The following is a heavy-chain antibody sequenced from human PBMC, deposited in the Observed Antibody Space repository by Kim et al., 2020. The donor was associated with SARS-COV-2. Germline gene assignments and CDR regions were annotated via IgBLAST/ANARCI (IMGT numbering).Heavy chain of an antibody. V-gene: IGHV4-39*01. CDR1: GGSISSSSYY. D-gene: IGHD3-3*01. Sequence: SETLSLTCTVSGGSISSSSYYWGWIRQPPGKGLEWIGSIYYSGSTYYNPSLKSRVTISVDTSKNQFSLKLSSVTAADTAVYYCARRRRATTIFWGEHSPLEHPNDAYEIWGQGKMVTVSS. CDR2: IYYSGST. CDR3: ARRRRATTIFWGEHSPLEHPNDAYEI. J-gene: IGHJ3*02.